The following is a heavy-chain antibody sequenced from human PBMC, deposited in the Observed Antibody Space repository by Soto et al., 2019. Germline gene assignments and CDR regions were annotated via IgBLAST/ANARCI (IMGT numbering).Heavy chain of an antibody. D-gene: IGHD2-15*01. Sequence: GGSLRLSCAASGFTFSSYAMSWVRQAPGKGLEWVSAISGSGGSTYYADSVKGRFTISRDNSKNTLYLQMNSLRAEDTAVYYCAKGLEIEYRSGGSCYSGYYYYMDVWGKGTTVTVSS. CDR1: GFTFSSYA. J-gene: IGHJ6*03. CDR2: ISGSGGST. CDR3: AKGLEIEYRSGGSCYSGYYYYMDV. V-gene: IGHV3-23*01.